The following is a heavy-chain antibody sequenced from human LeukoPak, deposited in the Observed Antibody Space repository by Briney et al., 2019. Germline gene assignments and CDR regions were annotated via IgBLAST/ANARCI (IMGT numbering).Heavy chain of an antibody. CDR3: ARAYCGGDCYSLDY. CDR2: IYYSGST. Sequence: PSETLSLTCTVSGGSIGSGGYYWSWVRQHPGKGLEWIGYIYYSGSTYYNPSLKSRVTISVDTSKNQFSLKLSSVTAADTAVYYCARAYCGGDCYSLDYWGQGTLVTVSS. V-gene: IGHV4-31*03. CDR1: GGSIGSGGYY. D-gene: IGHD2-21*02. J-gene: IGHJ4*02.